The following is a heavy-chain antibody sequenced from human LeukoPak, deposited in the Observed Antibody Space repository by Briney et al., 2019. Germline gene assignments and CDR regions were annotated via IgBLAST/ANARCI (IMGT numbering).Heavy chain of an antibody. CDR1: GGSINNNY. V-gene: IGHV4-59*01. J-gene: IGHJ4*02. CDR2: IYYNGNT. CDR3: ARGGYCSSTSCYHA. D-gene: IGHD2-2*01. Sequence: SEILSLTCTVSGGSINNNYWSWFRQSPGKGLEWIGYIYYNGNTNYNTSLESRVTISVDTSKNQIHLRLSSVTAADTAVYYCARGGYCSSTSCYHAWGQGTLVTVSS.